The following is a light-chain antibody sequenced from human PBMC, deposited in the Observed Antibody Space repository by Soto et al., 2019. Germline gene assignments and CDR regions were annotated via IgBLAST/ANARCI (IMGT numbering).Light chain of an antibody. J-gene: IGKJ5*01. CDR1: QSVSSN. V-gene: IGKV3-20*01. CDR2: DAS. CDR3: LQYGGSPIT. Sequence: EIVLTQSPATLSLSPGESATLSCRASQSVSSNLAWHQQKPGQAPRLLMYDASTRATGISARFSGSGSGTEFTLTISSLEPEDFAVYYCLQYGGSPITFGQGTRLEI.